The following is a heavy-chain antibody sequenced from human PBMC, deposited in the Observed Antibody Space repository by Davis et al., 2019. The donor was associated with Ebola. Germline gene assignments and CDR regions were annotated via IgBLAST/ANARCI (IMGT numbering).Heavy chain of an antibody. J-gene: IGHJ4*02. Sequence: GSLRLSCTVSGGSISSSSYYWGWIRQPPGKGLEWIGSIYYSGSTYYNPSLKSRVTISVDTSKNQFSLKLSSVTAADTAVYYCASFTFGRGGYWGQGTLVNVSS. V-gene: IGHV4-39*01. CDR3: ASFTFGRGGY. CDR1: GGSISSSSYY. D-gene: IGHD3-16*01. CDR2: IYYSGST.